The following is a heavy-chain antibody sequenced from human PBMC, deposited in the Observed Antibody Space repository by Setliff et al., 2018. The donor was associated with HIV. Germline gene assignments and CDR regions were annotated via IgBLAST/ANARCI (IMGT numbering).Heavy chain of an antibody. V-gene: IGHV3-7*03. Sequence: GGSLRLSCAASGFTFITFWMSWVRQAPGKGLEWVANIKPDGSESYYVDSVKGRFIASTDNANNSLFLQMNSLKAEDTAVYYCARAYNVYDYRLDSSGDDYWGQGTLVTVSS. D-gene: IGHD3-22*01. CDR3: ARAYNVYDYRLDSSGDDY. J-gene: IGHJ4*02. CDR2: IKPDGSES. CDR1: GFTFITFW.